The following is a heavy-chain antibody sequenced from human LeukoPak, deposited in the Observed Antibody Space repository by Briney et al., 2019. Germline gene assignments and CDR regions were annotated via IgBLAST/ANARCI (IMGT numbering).Heavy chain of an antibody. CDR3: ARGEAAAGTLFDY. J-gene: IGHJ4*02. D-gene: IGHD6-13*01. CDR2: IYYSGST. V-gene: IGHV4-59*01. CDR1: GGSISSYY. Sequence: PSGTLSLTCTVSGGSISSYYWSWIRQPPGRGLEWVGYIYYSGSTNYNPSLKSRVTISVDTSKNQFSLKLSSVTAADTAVYYCARGEAAAGTLFDYWGQGTLVTVSS.